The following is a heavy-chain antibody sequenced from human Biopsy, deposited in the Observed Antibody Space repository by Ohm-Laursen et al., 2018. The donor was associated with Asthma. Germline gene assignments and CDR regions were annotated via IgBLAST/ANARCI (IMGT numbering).Heavy chain of an antibody. V-gene: IGHV1-18*01. CDR1: GYTFNSAG. D-gene: IGHD3-10*01. CDR3: ARAVDYSHYYGIDV. CDR2: ISVYNGNT. Sequence: ASSVKVSCKTSGYTFNSAGITWVRQAPGQGLEWMGWISVYNGNTKVAQKLQDRVTMITDTSTSTAYMELRNLRSDDTAVYFCARAVDYSHYYGIDVWGQGTTVTVS. J-gene: IGHJ6*02.